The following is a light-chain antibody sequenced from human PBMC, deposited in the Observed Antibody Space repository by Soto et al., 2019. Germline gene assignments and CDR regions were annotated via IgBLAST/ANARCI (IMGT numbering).Light chain of an antibody. Sequence: EIVLTQSPATLSLSPGERATLSCRASQSVSSYLAWYQQKPGQPPRLLIYGASTRATGIPARFSGSGSGTEFTLTINSLQSEDFAVYYCQQDNNWPPLTFGGGTKVEIK. CDR1: QSVSSY. V-gene: IGKV3-15*01. J-gene: IGKJ4*01. CDR3: QQDNNWPPLT. CDR2: GAS.